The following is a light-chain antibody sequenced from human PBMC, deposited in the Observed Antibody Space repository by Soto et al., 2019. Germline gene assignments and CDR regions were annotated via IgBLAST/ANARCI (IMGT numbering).Light chain of an antibody. J-gene: IGKJ4*01. Sequence: EIVLTQSPGTLSLSPGERATLSCRASQSVGSSYLAWYQQKPGQAPRLLIYGASTRATGIPDRFSGSGSGTDFTLTISRLEPEDFAVYYCQQYNKWPLTFGGGTKVEIK. CDR2: GAS. V-gene: IGKV3-20*01. CDR1: QSVGSSY. CDR3: QQYNKWPLT.